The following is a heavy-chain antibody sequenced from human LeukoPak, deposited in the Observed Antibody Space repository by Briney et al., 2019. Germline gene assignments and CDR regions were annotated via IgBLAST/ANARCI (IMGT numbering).Heavy chain of an antibody. CDR1: GYTFTDYY. V-gene: IGHV1-2*02. Sequence: GAPVKVSGKASGYTFTDYYMHWVRQAPGQGLEWMGWINPNSGGTNYAQKFQGRVTMTRDTSISTAYMELSRLRSDDTAVYYCARVCRYCSEGWFDPWGQGTLVTVSS. D-gene: IGHD2-15*01. J-gene: IGHJ5*02. CDR2: INPNSGGT. CDR3: ARVCRYCSEGWFDP.